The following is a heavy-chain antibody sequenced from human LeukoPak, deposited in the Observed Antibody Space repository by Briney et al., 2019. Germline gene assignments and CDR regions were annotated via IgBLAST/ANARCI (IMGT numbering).Heavy chain of an antibody. CDR1: GDTFSSFG. CDR2: IIPISGTA. Sequence: ASVKVSCKASGDTFSSFGISWVRQAPGQGLEWMGGIIPISGTADYAQKFQGRVTITTDESTSTAYMELSSLTSEDTAVYYCARLPISRYYDYVWGSYRSTYYFDYWGQGTLVTVSS. J-gene: IGHJ4*02. CDR3: ARLPISRYYDYVWGSYRSTYYFDY. D-gene: IGHD3-16*02. V-gene: IGHV1-69*05.